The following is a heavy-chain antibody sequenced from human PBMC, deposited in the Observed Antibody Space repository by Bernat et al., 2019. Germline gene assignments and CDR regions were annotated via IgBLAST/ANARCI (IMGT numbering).Heavy chain of an antibody. Sequence: EVQLVESGGGLVQPGGSLRLSCAASGFTFSSYWMSWVRQAPGKGLEWVANIKQDGSEKYYMDSVKDRFTISRDNAKNSLYLQLNRLRAEDTAVYYCAREYCSGGSCYSSLDAFDIWGQGTMVTVSS. D-gene: IGHD2-15*01. CDR2: IKQDGSEK. V-gene: IGHV3-7*04. CDR1: GFTFSSYW. CDR3: AREYCSGGSCYSSLDAFDI. J-gene: IGHJ3*02.